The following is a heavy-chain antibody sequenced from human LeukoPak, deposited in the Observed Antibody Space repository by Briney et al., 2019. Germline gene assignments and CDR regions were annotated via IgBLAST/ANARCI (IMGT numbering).Heavy chain of an antibody. J-gene: IGHJ4*02. CDR3: ASRYSGYRLGLDY. D-gene: IGHD3-22*01. CDR1: GGTFSSYA. V-gene: IGHV1-69*13. Sequence: ASVKVSCKASGGTFSSYAISWVRQAPGQGLEWMGGIIPIFGTANYAQKFQGRVTITADESTSTAYMELSSLRSEDTAVYYCASRYSGYRLGLDYWGQGTLVTVSS. CDR2: IIPIFGTA.